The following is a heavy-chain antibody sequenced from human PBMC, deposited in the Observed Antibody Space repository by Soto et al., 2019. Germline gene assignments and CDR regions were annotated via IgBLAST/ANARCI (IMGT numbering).Heavy chain of an antibody. CDR2: ISGSGGRT. CDR3: AKRSLTQHPIGCEEY. V-gene: IGHV3-23*01. CDR1: GFTFSSYA. Sequence: EVQLLESGGGLVQPGGSLRLSCAASGFTFSSYAMSWVRQAPGTGLEWVSAISGSGGRTYYAYSVKGRFTISRDNSKKTLYLQMNSLRAEDTAVYYCAKRSLTQHPIGCEEYWGQGTAVTVSS. J-gene: IGHJ4*02. D-gene: IGHD2-2*01.